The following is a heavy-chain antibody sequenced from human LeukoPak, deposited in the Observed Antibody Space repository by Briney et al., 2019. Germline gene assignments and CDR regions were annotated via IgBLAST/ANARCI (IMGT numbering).Heavy chain of an antibody. J-gene: IGHJ4*02. CDR1: GFTFGGYW. D-gene: IGHD3-9*01. CDR3: VRHPGSYNVLTGYSYYFDY. V-gene: IGHV3-7*01. CDR2: IKHDGSDH. Sequence: GGSLRLSCVGSGFTFGGYWMSWVRQVPGKGLEWVANIKHDGSDHYYADSVAGRFTISRDNAKNSLYLEMSSLRAEDAAVYFCVRHPGSYNVLTGYSYYFDYWGQGTLVTVSS.